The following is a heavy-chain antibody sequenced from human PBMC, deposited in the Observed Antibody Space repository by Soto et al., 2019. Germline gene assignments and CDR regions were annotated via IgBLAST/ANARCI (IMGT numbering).Heavy chain of an antibody. D-gene: IGHD3-10*01. CDR2: ISYDGSNK. CDR3: ARDYYGSGSYI. V-gene: IGHV3-30*03. Sequence: PRGSLRLSCAASGFTFSSDGMHWVRQAPGKGLEWVAVISYDGSNKYYADSVKGRFTISRDNSKNTLYLQMNSLRAEDTAVYYCARDYYGSGSYIWGQGTMVTVSS. CDR1: GFTFSSDG. J-gene: IGHJ3*02.